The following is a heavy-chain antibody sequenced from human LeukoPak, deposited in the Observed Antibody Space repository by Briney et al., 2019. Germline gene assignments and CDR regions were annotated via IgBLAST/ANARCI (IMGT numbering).Heavy chain of an antibody. Sequence: GGSLRLSCAASGFTFSSYGMHWVRQAPGKGLEWVAFIGFIEGNKYYADSVKGRFTISRDNSKNTLYLQMNGLRAEDTAVYYCANLPPLLPYCSSTSCYDAFDIWGQGTMVTVSS. CDR1: GFTFSSYG. CDR3: ANLPPLLPYCSSTSCYDAFDI. CDR2: IGFIEGNK. D-gene: IGHD2-2*01. V-gene: IGHV3-30*02. J-gene: IGHJ3*02.